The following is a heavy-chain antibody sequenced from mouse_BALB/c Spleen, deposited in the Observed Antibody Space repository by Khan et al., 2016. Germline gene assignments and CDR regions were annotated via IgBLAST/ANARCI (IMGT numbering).Heavy chain of an antibody. J-gene: IGHJ2*01. CDR2: IYPGDGDT. V-gene: IGHV1-87*01. CDR1: GYTFTSYW. CDR3: ASYYGSSHDYFDY. D-gene: IGHD1-1*01. Sequence: QVQLQQSGAELARPGASVKLSCKASGYTFTSYWMQWVKQRPGQGLEWIGAIYPGDGDTRYTQKFKGKATLTADKSSSTAYMQLSSLASEDSAVYYCASYYGSSHDYFDYWGQGTTLTVSS.